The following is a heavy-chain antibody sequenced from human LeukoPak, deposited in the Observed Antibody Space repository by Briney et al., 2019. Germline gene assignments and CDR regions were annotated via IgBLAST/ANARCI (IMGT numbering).Heavy chain of an antibody. CDR3: AKRYVSSNYYQCLGE. J-gene: IGHJ4*02. V-gene: IGHV3-23*01. Sequence: PGGSLRLSCAASGFTFSNYAMTRVRLAPGKGLEWVSAITGNTANTYYADSVKGRFTISRDNSKNTVYLQMNSLRVEDTAVYYCAKRYVSSNYYQCLGEWGQGTLVTVSS. D-gene: IGHD3-22*01. CDR2: ITGNTANT. CDR1: GFTFSNYA.